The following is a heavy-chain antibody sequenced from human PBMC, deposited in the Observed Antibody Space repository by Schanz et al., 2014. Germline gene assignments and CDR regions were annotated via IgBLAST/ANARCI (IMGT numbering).Heavy chain of an antibody. CDR3: ARGTDWNLHY. D-gene: IGHD1-1*01. J-gene: IGHJ4*02. CDR1: GFTFSSYS. V-gene: IGHV3-13*01. Sequence: EVQLVESGGGLVKPGGSLRLSCAASGFTFSSYSMNWVRQAPGKGLEWVSTIGYLGDTYYPDSVKGRFTVSRDSGQNSLYLQMNSLRAGDTAVYYCARGTDWNLHYWGQGALVTVSS. CDR2: IGYLGDT.